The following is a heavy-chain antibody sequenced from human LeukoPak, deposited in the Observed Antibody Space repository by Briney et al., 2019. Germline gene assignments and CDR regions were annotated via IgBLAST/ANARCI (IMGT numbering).Heavy chain of an antibody. Sequence: GGSLRLSCAASGFTFSSYAMSWVRQAPGKGLEWVSAISGSGGSTYYADSVKGRFTISRDNSKNTLYLQMNSLRAEDTAVYYCAKDSDHGDLSVGYFQHWGRGTLVTVSS. D-gene: IGHD4-17*01. CDR1: GFTFSSYA. V-gene: IGHV3-23*01. CDR2: ISGSGGST. J-gene: IGHJ1*01. CDR3: AKDSDHGDLSVGYFQH.